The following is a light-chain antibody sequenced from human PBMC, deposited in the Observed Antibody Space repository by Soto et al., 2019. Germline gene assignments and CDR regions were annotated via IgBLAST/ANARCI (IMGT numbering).Light chain of an antibody. V-gene: IGKV3-20*01. CDR2: AAS. CDR1: QSLSINY. CDR3: QEYENTPGT. Sequence: EIVLLQSPATLSLSPGERATLSCRASQSLSINYVAWYQQRPGQAPRLLIYAASSRAAGIPDRFSGSGSGTDFTLDISRLEPEDFAVYYCQEYENTPGTFGRGTRLEIK. J-gene: IGKJ5*01.